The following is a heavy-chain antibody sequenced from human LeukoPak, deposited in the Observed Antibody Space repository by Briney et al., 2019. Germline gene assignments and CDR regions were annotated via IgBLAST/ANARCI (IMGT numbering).Heavy chain of an antibody. CDR3: ARDPKRYCSGVSCYLDY. CDR2: ISYDGSDK. D-gene: IGHD2-15*01. Sequence: QPGGPLILSCAASGFSFSSYAMHWVRQAPGKGLEWVTVISYDGSDKYYADYVKGRFTISRDNSKTPVYLHMNSLRPEDTAVYLCARDPKRYCSGVSCYLDYWGQGTLVTVSS. CDR1: GFSFSSYA. V-gene: IGHV3-30-3*01. J-gene: IGHJ4*02.